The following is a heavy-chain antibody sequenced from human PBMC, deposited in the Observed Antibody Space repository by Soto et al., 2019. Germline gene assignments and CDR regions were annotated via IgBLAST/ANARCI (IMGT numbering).Heavy chain of an antibody. CDR2: INHSGST. D-gene: IGHD3-10*01. V-gene: IGHV4-34*01. J-gene: IGHJ5*02. CDR1: GGSFSGYY. CDR3: ARVETGRREGSYYITHQNWFDP. Sequence: QVQLQQWGAGLLKPSETLSLTCAVYGGSFSGYYWSWIRQPPGKGLEWIGEINHSGSTNYNPSLKSRVTISVDTSKNQFSLKLRSVTAADTAVYYCARVETGRREGSYYITHQNWFDPWGQGTLVTVSS.